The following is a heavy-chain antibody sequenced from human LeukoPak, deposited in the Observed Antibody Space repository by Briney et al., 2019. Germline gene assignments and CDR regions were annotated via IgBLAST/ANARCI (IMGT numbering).Heavy chain of an antibody. Sequence: GGSLRLSCAASGFTVSSNYMSWVRQAPGKGLEWVSVIYSGGSTYYADSVKGRFTISRDNSKNTLYLQMNSLRAEDTAVYYCASGSGLWFGDYYIDYWGQGTLVTVSS. D-gene: IGHD3-10*01. CDR1: GFTVSSNY. CDR2: IYSGGST. CDR3: ASGSGLWFGDYYIDY. J-gene: IGHJ4*02. V-gene: IGHV3-66*01.